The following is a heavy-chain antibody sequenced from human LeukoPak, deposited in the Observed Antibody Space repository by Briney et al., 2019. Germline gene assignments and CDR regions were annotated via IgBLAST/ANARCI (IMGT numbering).Heavy chain of an antibody. CDR1: GFTFSMYP. Sequence: PGGSLRLSCSASGFTFSMYPMHCVRQAPGKGLECVSSISSSSNYIYYTASVKGRFTVSRDNNKNSLYLQMNSLRAEDTAVYYCARDEFRGVTVYWGQGTLVTVSS. D-gene: IGHD3-10*01. V-gene: IGHV3-21*01. CDR2: ISSSSNYI. CDR3: ARDEFRGVTVY. J-gene: IGHJ4*02.